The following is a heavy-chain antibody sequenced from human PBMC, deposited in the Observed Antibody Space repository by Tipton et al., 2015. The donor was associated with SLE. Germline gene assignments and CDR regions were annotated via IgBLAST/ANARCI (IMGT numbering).Heavy chain of an antibody. CDR1: GFTFSSYG. D-gene: IGHD2-15*01. V-gene: IGHV3-33*08. J-gene: IGHJ2*01. Sequence: RSLRLSCAASGFTFSSYGMHWVRQAPGKGLEWVAVIWYDGSNKYYADSVKGRFTISRDNSKNTLYLQMNSLRAEDTAVYYCARDQFVVVVDWYFDLWGRGTLVTVSS. CDR2: IWYDGSNK. CDR3: ARDQFVVVVDWYFDL.